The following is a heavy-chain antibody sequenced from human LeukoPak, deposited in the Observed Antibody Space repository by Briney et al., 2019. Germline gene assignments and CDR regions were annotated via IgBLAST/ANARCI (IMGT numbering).Heavy chain of an antibody. D-gene: IGHD3-16*01. CDR1: GYSISSGYY. V-gene: IGHV4-38-2*02. J-gene: IGHJ5*02. CDR3: ARVPRGGDRFDP. Sequence: TPSETLSLTCTVSGYSISSGYYWGWIRQPPGKGLEWIGNIHHSGSTYYNPSLKRRVTISVDTSNNQFSLRLSSVTAAVTAVYYCARVPRGGDRFDPWGQGTLVTVSS. CDR2: IHHSGST.